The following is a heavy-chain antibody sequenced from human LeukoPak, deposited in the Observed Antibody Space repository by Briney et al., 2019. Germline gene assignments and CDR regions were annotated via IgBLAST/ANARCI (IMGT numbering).Heavy chain of an antibody. D-gene: IGHD5-18*01. CDR1: GFTFSSYS. V-gene: IGHV3-48*04. Sequence: GGSLRLSCAASGFTFSSYSMNWVRQAPGKGLEWVSYISSSSSTIYYADSVKGRLTISRDNAKNSLYLQMNSLRAEDTAVHYCAREWGYSYGPGDYWGQGTLVTVSS. CDR3: AREWGYSYGPGDY. CDR2: ISSSSSTI. J-gene: IGHJ4*02.